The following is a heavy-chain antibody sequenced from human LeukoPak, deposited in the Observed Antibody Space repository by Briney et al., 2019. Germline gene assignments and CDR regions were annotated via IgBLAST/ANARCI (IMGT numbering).Heavy chain of an antibody. V-gene: IGHV3-23*01. CDR3: ARGRSGIDY. Sequence: GGSLRLSCAASGFTFSSYAMSWVRQAPGKGLEGGSAISGSGGSTYSADSVQGRFTISRDNSKNTLYLQMNSLRADDTAVYYCARGRSGIDYWGQGTLVTVSS. J-gene: IGHJ4*02. D-gene: IGHD2-15*01. CDR2: ISGSGGST. CDR1: GFTFSSYA.